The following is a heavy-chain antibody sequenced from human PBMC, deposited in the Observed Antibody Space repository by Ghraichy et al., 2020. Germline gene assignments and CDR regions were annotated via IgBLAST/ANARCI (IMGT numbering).Heavy chain of an antibody. CDR2: IYSGGST. D-gene: IGHD3-10*01. V-gene: IGHV3-53*01. Sequence: GGSLRLSCAASGFTVSSNYMSWVRQAPGKGLEWVSVIYSGGSTYYADSVKGRFTISRDNSKDTLYLQMNSLRAEDTAVYYCARFYGSGRTDAFDIWGQGTMVTVSS. CDR3: ARFYGSGRTDAFDI. CDR1: GFTVSSNY. J-gene: IGHJ3*02.